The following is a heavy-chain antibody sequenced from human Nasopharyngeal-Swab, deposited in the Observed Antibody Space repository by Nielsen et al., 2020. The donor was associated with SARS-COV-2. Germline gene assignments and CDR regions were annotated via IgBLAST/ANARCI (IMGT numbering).Heavy chain of an antibody. CDR1: GYTFTSYY. Sequence: ASVKVSCKASGYTFTSYYMHWVRQAPGQGLEWMGIINPSGGSTSYAQKFQGRVTMTEDTSTDTAYMELSSLRSEDTAVYYCATPQLSGSYHLDYWGQGTLVTVSS. CDR3: ATPQLSGSYHLDY. CDR2: INPSGGST. D-gene: IGHD1-26*01. V-gene: IGHV1-46*01. J-gene: IGHJ4*02.